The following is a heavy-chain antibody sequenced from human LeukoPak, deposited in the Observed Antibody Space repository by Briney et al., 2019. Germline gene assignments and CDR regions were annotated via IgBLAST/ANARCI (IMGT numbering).Heavy chain of an antibody. CDR2: IYTSGST. J-gene: IGHJ5*02. CDR3: ARDTPIRRFLEWDYNWFDP. V-gene: IGHV4-4*07. D-gene: IGHD3-3*01. CDR1: GGSISSYY. Sequence: PSETLSLTCTVSGGSISSYYWSWIRQPAGKGLEWIGRIYTSGSTNYNPSLKSRVTMSVDTSKNQFSLKLSSVTAADTAVYYCARDTPIRRFLEWDYNWFDPWGQGTLVTVSS.